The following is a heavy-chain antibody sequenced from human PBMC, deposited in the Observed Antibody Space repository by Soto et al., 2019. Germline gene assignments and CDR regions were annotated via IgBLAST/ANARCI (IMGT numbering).Heavy chain of an antibody. CDR3: ARDQGYYENWFDP. D-gene: IGHD3-3*01. Sequence: SETLSLTCTVSGGSISSYYWSWIRQPPGKGLEWIGYVYYSGSTTYNPSLKSRVTISVDTSKNQFSLKLTSVTAADTAVYYCARDQGYYENWFDPWGQGTLVTVSS. V-gene: IGHV4-59*01. CDR2: VYYSGST. J-gene: IGHJ5*02. CDR1: GGSISSYY.